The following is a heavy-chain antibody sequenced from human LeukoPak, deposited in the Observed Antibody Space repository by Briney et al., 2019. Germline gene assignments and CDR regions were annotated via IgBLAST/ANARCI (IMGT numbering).Heavy chain of an antibody. J-gene: IGHJ6*03. CDR1: GFTFSSYW. Sequence: GGSLRLSCAASGFTFSSYWMSWVRQAPGKGLEWVANIKQDGSEKYYVDSVKGRFTISRDNAKNSLYLQMNSLRAEDTAVYYCARAPHYYDSSGYYYVATYYYYYYMDVWGKGTTVTVSS. V-gene: IGHV3-7*01. CDR3: ARAPHYYDSSGYYYVATYYYYYYMDV. D-gene: IGHD3-22*01. CDR2: IKQDGSEK.